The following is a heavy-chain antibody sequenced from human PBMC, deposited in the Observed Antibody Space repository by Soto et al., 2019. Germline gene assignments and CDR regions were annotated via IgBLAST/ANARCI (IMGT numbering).Heavy chain of an antibody. CDR3: ARGSGRKGSGSPRPWFDP. D-gene: IGHD3-10*01. CDR2: INHSGST. V-gene: IGHV4-34*01. Sequence: QVQLQQWGAGLLKPSETLSLTCAVYGGSFSGYYWSWIRQPPGKGLEWIGEINHSGSTNYNPSLKSRVTISVDTSKNQFSLKLSSVTAADTAVYYCARGSGRKGSGSPRPWFDPWGQGTLVTVSS. CDR1: GGSFSGYY. J-gene: IGHJ5*02.